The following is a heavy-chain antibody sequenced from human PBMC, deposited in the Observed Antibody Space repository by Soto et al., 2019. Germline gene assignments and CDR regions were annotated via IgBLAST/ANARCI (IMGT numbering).Heavy chain of an antibody. D-gene: IGHD3-10*01. V-gene: IGHV3-23*01. CDR3: AKDPSSGFAMENYFDY. CDR1: GFTFSSYA. Sequence: VQLSGSGGGLVQPGGSLRLSCEASGFTFSSYAMSWVRQAPGKGLEWVSAISGSSTSTYYADSVKCRFTISRDNSKNTLYLQMNSLRAEDTAVYYCAKDPSSGFAMENYFDYWGQGTLVTVSS. J-gene: IGHJ4*02. CDR2: ISGSSTST.